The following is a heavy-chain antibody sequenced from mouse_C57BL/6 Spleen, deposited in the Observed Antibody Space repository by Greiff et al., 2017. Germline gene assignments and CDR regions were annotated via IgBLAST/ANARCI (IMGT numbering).Heavy chain of an antibody. CDR2: INPNNGGT. CDR3: ARSRAVLAPFDW. CDR1: GYTFTDYN. V-gene: IGHV1-22*01. D-gene: IGHD1-1*01. J-gene: IGHJ2*01. Sequence: EVQLQQSGPELVKPGASVKMSCKASGYTFTDYNLHWVKQSHGKSLEWFGYINPNNGGTSYNQKFKCRATLTVNKSSITAYMVLRSLTSADSAVYYCARSRAVLAPFDWWRQGTTLTVCS.